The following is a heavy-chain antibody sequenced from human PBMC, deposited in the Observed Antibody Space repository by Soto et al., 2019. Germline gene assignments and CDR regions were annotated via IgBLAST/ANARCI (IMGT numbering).Heavy chain of an antibody. CDR2: IYYSGST. Sequence: PSETLSLTCHVSGGSFSSYYLSWIRQPPGKGLEWIGYIYYSGSTNYNPSLKSRVTISVDTSKNQFSLKLSSVTAADTAVYYCARTVTYYYYYGMDVWGQGTTVTVSS. J-gene: IGHJ6*02. CDR1: GGSFSSYY. CDR3: ARTVTYYYYYGMDV. D-gene: IGHD2-21*02. V-gene: IGHV4-59*01.